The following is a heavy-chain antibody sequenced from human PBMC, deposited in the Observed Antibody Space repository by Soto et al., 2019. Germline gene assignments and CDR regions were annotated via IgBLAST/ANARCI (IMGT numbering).Heavy chain of an antibody. CDR3: ARDGARGLLWF. D-gene: IGHD3-10*01. J-gene: IGHJ4*02. CDR2: IYYSGST. Sequence: LSLTCTVSSGSISSGDYYWSWIRQPPGKGLEWIGYIYYSGSTYYNPSLKSRVTISVDTSKNQFSLKLSSVTAADTAVYYCARDGARGLLWFWGQGTLVTVSS. V-gene: IGHV4-30-4*01. CDR1: SGSISSGDYY.